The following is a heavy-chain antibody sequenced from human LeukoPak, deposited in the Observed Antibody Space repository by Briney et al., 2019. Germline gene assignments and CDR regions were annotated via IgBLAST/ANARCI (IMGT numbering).Heavy chain of an antibody. J-gene: IGHJ4*02. CDR1: GFTFSNPW. Sequence: GGSLRLSCAASGFTFSNPWMSGVRQAPGKGLEWLSVIYSGGDTYYADSVKGRFTISRDNSKNTLYLQMNSLRAEDTAVYYCARRSGEGYFDCWGQGTLVTVSS. CDR2: IYSGGDT. V-gene: IGHV3-66*01. D-gene: IGHD1-26*01. CDR3: ARRSGEGYFDC.